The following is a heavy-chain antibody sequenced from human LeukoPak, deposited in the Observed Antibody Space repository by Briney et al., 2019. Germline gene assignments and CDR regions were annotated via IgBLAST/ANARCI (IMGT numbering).Heavy chain of an antibody. J-gene: IGHJ4*02. V-gene: IGHV4-39*01. CDR3: ARGWGDGYNYHYFDY. D-gene: IGHD5-24*01. Sequence: PSETLSLTCTVSGGSISSSSFYWGWIRQPPGKGLEWMGSIYYSGSTYYNPSLKSRVTISVDTSKNQFSLKLSSVTAADTAVYYCARGWGDGYNYHYFDYWGQGTLVTVSS. CDR2: IYYSGST. CDR1: GGSISSSSFY.